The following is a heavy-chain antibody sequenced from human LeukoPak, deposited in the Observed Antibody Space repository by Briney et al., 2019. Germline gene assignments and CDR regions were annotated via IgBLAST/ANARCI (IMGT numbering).Heavy chain of an antibody. CDR3: AKSWGIAAAGALLDC. CDR2: ISGSGGST. Sequence: PGGSLRLSCAASGFTFSSYAMSWVRQAPGKGLEWVSAISGSGGSTYYADSVKGRFTISRDNSKNTLYLQMNSLRAEDTAIYYCAKSWGIAAAGALLDCWGQGTLVTVSS. D-gene: IGHD6-13*01. J-gene: IGHJ4*02. V-gene: IGHV3-23*01. CDR1: GFTFSSYA.